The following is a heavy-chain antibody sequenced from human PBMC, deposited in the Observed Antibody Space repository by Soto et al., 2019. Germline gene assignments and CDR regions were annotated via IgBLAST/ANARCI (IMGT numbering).Heavy chain of an antibody. D-gene: IGHD2-15*01. CDR1: RYTLTELS. V-gene: IGHV1-24*01. CDR2: FDPEDGET. Sequence: SAEVSCKVSRYTLTELSMHWVRQAHVKVLEWMGGFDPEDGETIYAQKFQGRVTMTADESTSTAYMELSSLRSEDTAVYYCARAGATGVYYYYGMDVWGQGTTVTVS. CDR3: ARAGATGVYYYYGMDV. J-gene: IGHJ6*02.